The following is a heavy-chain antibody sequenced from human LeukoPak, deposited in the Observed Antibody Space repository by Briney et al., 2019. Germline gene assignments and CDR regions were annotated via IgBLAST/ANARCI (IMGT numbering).Heavy chain of an antibody. CDR1: GFNFNRYA. CDR2: IIDNGDTT. CDR3: AKLGGQEIYNYYVGV. V-gene: IGHV3-23*01. Sequence: PGGSLRLSCAASGFNFNRYAMSWVRQVPGKGLEWVSGIIDNGDTTYHANSVKGRFTISRDNSKNTLYLQMHSLRAEDTAVYYCAKLGGQEIYNYYVGVWGKGTTVAVSS. J-gene: IGHJ6*03. D-gene: IGHD3-16*01.